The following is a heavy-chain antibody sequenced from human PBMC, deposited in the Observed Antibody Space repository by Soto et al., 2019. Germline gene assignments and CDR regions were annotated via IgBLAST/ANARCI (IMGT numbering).Heavy chain of an antibody. J-gene: IGHJ6*02. CDR3: VRQGIGNLHGLVDV. D-gene: IGHD1-1*01. Sequence: QVHLQQSGPGLVKPSETLSLTCTVSSGPSSSHNWGWIRQSPGRGLEWIGYVYNTGGTSYNPSLKSRVTLSADTSANHISLTLSSVPAADTAIYYCVRQGIGNLHGLVDVWGQGTTVSVSS. CDR2: VYNTGGT. CDR1: SGPSSSHN. V-gene: IGHV4-59*08.